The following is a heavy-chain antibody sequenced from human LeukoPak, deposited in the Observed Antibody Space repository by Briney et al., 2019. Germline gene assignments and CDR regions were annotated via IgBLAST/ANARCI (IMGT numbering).Heavy chain of an antibody. CDR3: ARGGTDYGDYLVDYFDY. CDR2: IYYSGST. J-gene: IGHJ4*02. D-gene: IGHD4-17*01. Sequence: PSETLSLTCTVSGGSISSYYWSWIRQPPGKGLGWIGYIYYSGSTNYNPSLKSRVTISVDTSKNQFSLKLSSVTAADTAVYYCARGGTDYGDYLVDYFDYWGQGTLVTVSS. V-gene: IGHV4-59*01. CDR1: GGSISSYY.